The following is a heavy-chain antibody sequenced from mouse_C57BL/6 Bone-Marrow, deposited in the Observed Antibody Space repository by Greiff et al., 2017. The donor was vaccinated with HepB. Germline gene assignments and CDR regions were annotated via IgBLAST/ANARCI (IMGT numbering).Heavy chain of an antibody. Sequence: QLQQPGAELVKPGASVKLSCKASGYTFTSYWMHWVKQRPGQGLEWIGMIHPNSGSTNYNEKFKSKATLTVDKSSSTAYMQLSSLTSEDSAVYYCARCTTVVATRYFDVWGTGTTVTVSS. J-gene: IGHJ1*03. CDR2: IHPNSGST. D-gene: IGHD1-1*01. CDR1: GYTFTSYW. CDR3: ARCTTVVATRYFDV. V-gene: IGHV1-64*01.